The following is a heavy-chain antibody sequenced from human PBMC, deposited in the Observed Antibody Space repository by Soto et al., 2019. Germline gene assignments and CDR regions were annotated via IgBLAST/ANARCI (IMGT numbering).Heavy chain of an antibody. D-gene: IGHD3-3*01. Sequence: SETLSLTCTVSGGSISSSSYYWGWIRQPPGKGLEWIGSIYYSGSTYYNPSLKSRVTISVDTSKNQFSLKLSSVTAADTAVYYCARQGRNDFWNELPYYFDYWGQGTLVTVSS. CDR2: IYYSGST. CDR3: ARQGRNDFWNELPYYFDY. CDR1: GGSISSSSYY. J-gene: IGHJ4*02. V-gene: IGHV4-39*01.